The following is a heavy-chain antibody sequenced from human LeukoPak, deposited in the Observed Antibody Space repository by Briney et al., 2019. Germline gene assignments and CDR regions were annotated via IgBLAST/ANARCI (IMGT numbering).Heavy chain of an antibody. Sequence: GASVTVSCKDSGYSFTGYYMNWVRQAPAQGLEWVGWVNPNSGGKNYAQKFQGRVTMTRDPAISPAYTVLERLRSDDEAGVYLSRESLPAGTGFWFDPWGQGSLVTVS. CDR2: VNPNSGGK. V-gene: IGHV1-2*02. CDR3: SRESLPAGTGFWFDP. CDR1: GYSFTGYY. D-gene: IGHD6-19*01. J-gene: IGHJ5*02.